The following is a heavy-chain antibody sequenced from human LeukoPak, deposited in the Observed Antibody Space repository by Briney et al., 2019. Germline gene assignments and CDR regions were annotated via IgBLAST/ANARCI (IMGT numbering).Heavy chain of an antibody. J-gene: IGHJ4*02. CDR1: GLNVSSTY. D-gene: IGHD3-10*01. V-gene: IGHV3-30*02. CDR2: IRYDGSNK. CDR3: AKDIAAYGSGPSPDFDY. Sequence: PGGSLRLSCAASGLNVSSTYMSWVRQAPGRGLEWVAFIRYDGSNKYYADSVKGRFTISRDNSKNTLYLQMNSLRAEDTAVYYCAKDIAAYGSGPSPDFDYWGQGTLVTVSS.